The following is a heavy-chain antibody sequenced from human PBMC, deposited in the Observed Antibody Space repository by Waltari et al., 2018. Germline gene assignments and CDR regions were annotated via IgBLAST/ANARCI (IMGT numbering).Heavy chain of an antibody. D-gene: IGHD3-3*01. CDR2: IYHSGST. CDR3: ARGAAKYDFWSGSTYYYGMDV. CDR1: GFTFSGNSM. Sequence: VQLVESGGGLVQPGGSLRLSCAASGFTFSGNSMNWVRQAPGKGLGWIGEIYHSGSTNYNPSLKSRVTISVDKSKNQFSLKLSSVTAADTAVYYCARGAAKYDFWSGSTYYYGMDVWGQGTTVTVSS. J-gene: IGHJ6*02. V-gene: IGHV4-4*02.